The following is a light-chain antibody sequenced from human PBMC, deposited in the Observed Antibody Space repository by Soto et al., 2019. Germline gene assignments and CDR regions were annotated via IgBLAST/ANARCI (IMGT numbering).Light chain of an antibody. CDR3: QQYDTSPRT. V-gene: IGKV3-20*01. CDR1: QNLGSLY. J-gene: IGKJ1*01. CDR2: AAS. Sequence: EIVLTQSPGTLSLSPGDRATLSCRASQNLGSLYLAWYQQKPGQAPRLLIYAASRRATGIPDRFTGSGSGTDFSLTISRLEPEDFAVYFCQQYDTSPRTFGQGTKVDIK.